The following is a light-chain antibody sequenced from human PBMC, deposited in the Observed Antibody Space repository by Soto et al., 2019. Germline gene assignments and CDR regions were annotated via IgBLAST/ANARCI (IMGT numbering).Light chain of an antibody. V-gene: IGLV6-57*01. CDR1: SGNIANNY. CDR2: DDD. CDR3: LSYDGSRQGV. Sequence: NFMLTQPHSVSESPGKTVTISCTRSSGNIANNYVQWYQQRPGSSPTTVIYDDDQRPSGVPDRFSGFIDRSSNSASLTISGLTTGDVDNYFCLSYDGSRQGVFGGGTQLTVL. J-gene: IGLJ3*02.